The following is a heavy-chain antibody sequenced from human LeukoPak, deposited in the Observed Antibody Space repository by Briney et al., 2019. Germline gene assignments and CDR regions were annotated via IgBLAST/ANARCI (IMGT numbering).Heavy chain of an antibody. CDR2: ISGSGGGT. Sequence: GGSLRLSCAASGFTFDDYGMSWVRQAPGKGLEWVSAISGSGGGTYYADSVKGRFTISRDNAKNSLYLQMNSLRAEDTAVYYCAELGITMIGGVWGKGTTVTISS. CDR1: GFTFDDYG. V-gene: IGHV3-23*01. D-gene: IGHD3-10*02. J-gene: IGHJ6*04. CDR3: AELGITMIGGV.